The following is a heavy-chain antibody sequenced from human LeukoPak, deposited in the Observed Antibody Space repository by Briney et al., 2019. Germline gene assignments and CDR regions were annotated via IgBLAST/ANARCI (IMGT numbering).Heavy chain of an antibody. CDR2: IYYSGST. CDR1: GGSISSYY. D-gene: IGHD6-13*01. CDR3: ARATRAAPDY. V-gene: IGHV4-59*01. J-gene: IGHJ4*02. Sequence: SETLSLTCTVSGGSISSYYWSWIRQPPGKGLEWIGYIYYSGSTNYNPSLKSRVTISVDTSKNQFSLQLSSVTAADTAVYYCARATRAAPDYWGQGTLVTVSS.